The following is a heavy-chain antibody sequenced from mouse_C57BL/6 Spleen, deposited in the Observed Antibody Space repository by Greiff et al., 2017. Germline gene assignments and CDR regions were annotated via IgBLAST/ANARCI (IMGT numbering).Heavy chain of an antibody. J-gene: IGHJ3*01. CDR1: GYTFTSYW. Sequence: QVQLKQSGAELVKPGASVKLSCKASGYTFTSYWMQWVKQRPGQGLEWIGEIDPSDSYTNYNQKFKGKATLTVDTSSSTAYMQLSSLTSEDSAVYYCARATGGFAYWGQGTLVTVSA. D-gene: IGHD1-1*01. V-gene: IGHV1-50*01. CDR2: IDPSDSYT. CDR3: ARATGGFAY.